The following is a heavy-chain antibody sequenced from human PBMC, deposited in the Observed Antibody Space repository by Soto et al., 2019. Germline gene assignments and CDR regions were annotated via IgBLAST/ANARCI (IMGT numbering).Heavy chain of an antibody. D-gene: IGHD2-2*01. J-gene: IGHJ6*03. CDR2: ISGSGGST. CDR1: GFTFSSYA. CDR3: AKSIVVVPAAISYYYYMDV. Sequence: EVQLLESGGGLVQPGGSLRLSCAASGFTFSSYAMSWVRQAPGKGLEWVSAISGSGGSTYYADSVKGRFTISRDNSKNTLYLQMNSLRADDTAVYYCAKSIVVVPAAISYYYYMDVWGKGTTVTVSS. V-gene: IGHV3-23*01.